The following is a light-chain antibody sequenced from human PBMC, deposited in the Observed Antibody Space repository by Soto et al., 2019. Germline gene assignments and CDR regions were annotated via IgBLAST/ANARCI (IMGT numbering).Light chain of an antibody. V-gene: IGLV7-46*01. Sequence: QAVVTQEPSLTVSPGGTVTLTCGSSTGAVTSGHYPYWFQQKPGRAPRTLIYDTSNKHSWTPARFSGSLLGGKAALTLSGAQPEDEAEYYCLLSYSGAWVFGGGTKVTVL. J-gene: IGLJ3*02. CDR2: DTS. CDR1: TGAVTSGHY. CDR3: LLSYSGAWV.